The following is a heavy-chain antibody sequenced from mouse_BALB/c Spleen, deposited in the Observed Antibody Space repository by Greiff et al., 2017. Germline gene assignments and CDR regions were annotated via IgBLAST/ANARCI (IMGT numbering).Heavy chain of an antibody. CDR2: IYPGDGDT. J-gene: IGHJ4*01. V-gene: IGHV1-82*01. Sequence: QVQLQQSGPELVKPGASVKISCKASGYAFSSSWMNWVKQRPGQGLEWIGRIYPGDGDTNYNGKFKGKATLTADKSSSTAYMQLSSLTSVDSAVYFCARRGTIPLAMDYWGQGTSVTVSS. D-gene: IGHD5-1-1*01. CDR3: ARRGTIPLAMDY. CDR1: GYAFSSSW.